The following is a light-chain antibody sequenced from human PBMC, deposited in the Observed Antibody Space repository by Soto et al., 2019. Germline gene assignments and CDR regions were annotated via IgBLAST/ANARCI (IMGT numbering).Light chain of an antibody. CDR1: QSVSSTY. CDR2: DAS. Sequence: EIVLTQSPGTLSLFPGERATLSCRASQSVSSTYLAWYQQKPGQAPRLLIYDASTRATGIPDRFSGSGSGTDFALTISRLEPDDFAVYYCHQHGSSPNTFGQGTRLEI. CDR3: HQHGSSPNT. J-gene: IGKJ5*01. V-gene: IGKV3-20*01.